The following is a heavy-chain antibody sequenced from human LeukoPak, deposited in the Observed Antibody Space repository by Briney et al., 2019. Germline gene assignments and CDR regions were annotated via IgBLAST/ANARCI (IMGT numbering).Heavy chain of an antibody. CDR1: GGSISSYY. Sequence: SETLSLTCTVSGGSISSYYWSWIRQPPGKGLEWIGYIYYSGSTNYNPSLESRVTISVDTSKNQFSLKLSSVTAADTAVYYCARDVGATPGYFDYWGQGTLVTVSS. J-gene: IGHJ4*02. CDR3: ARDVGATPGYFDY. CDR2: IYYSGST. D-gene: IGHD1-26*01. V-gene: IGHV4-59*01.